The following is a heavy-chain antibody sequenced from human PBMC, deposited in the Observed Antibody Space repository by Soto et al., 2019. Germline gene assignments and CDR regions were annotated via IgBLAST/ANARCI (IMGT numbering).Heavy chain of an antibody. CDR2: IDPSGGIT. CDR1: GYSFTNFH. D-gene: IGHD3-22*01. V-gene: IGHV1-46*01. Sequence: QVQLSQFGAEVTKPGASVKVSCKASGYSFTNFHIHWVRQAPGQGHEWMGMIDPSGGITRDAQRLQGRITMTRDASTSTVYMELRSLTSEDTSVYYCARDVSGHDNYETIGYYFDHWGQGTLVTVSS. J-gene: IGHJ4*02. CDR3: ARDVSGHDNYETIGYYFDH.